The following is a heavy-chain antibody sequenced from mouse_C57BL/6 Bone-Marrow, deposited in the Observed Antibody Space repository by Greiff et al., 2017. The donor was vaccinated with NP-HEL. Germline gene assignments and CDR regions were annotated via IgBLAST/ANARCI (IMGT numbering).Heavy chain of an antibody. CDR3: ARDYYGSSPAWFAY. J-gene: IGHJ3*01. CDR2: INPNYGTT. CDR1: GYSFTDYN. Sequence: LQESGPELVKPGASVKISCKASGYSFTDYNMNWVKQSNGKSLEWIGVINPNYGTTSYNQKFKGKATLTVDQSSSTAYMQLNSLTSEDSAVYYCARDYYGSSPAWFAYWGQGTLVTVSA. D-gene: IGHD1-1*01. V-gene: IGHV1-39*01.